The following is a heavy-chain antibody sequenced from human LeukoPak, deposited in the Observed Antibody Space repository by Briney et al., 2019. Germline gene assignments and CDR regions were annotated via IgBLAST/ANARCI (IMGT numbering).Heavy chain of an antibody. CDR2: INPNSGGT. J-gene: IGHJ6*02. V-gene: IGHV1-2*04. CDR1: GYTFTGYY. CDR3: ARDGSGSSVYGMDV. D-gene: IGHD3-10*01. Sequence: ASVKVSCKASGYTFTGYYMHWVRQAPGQGLEWMGWINPNSGGTNYAQKFQGWVTMTRDTSISTAYMELSRLRSDDTTVYYCARDGSGSSVYGMDVWGQGTTVTVSS.